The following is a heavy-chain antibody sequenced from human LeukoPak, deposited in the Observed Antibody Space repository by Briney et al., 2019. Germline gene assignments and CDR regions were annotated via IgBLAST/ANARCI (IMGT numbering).Heavy chain of an antibody. CDR3: TRDRDSSSWYRGAKFGFDY. CDR1: GFSFSSYG. CDR2: IWYDGTNK. V-gene: IGHV3-33*01. Sequence: PGGSLRLSCAASGFSFSSYGMHWVRQAPGKGLEWVAVIWYDGTNKYYADSVKGRFTISRDNSKNTLYLQMNSLRAEDTAVYYCTRDRDSSSWYRGAKFGFDYWGQGTLVTVSS. D-gene: IGHD6-13*01. J-gene: IGHJ4*02.